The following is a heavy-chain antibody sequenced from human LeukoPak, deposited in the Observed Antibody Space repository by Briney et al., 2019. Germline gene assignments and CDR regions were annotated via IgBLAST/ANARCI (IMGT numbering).Heavy chain of an antibody. CDR2: INNNGNVN. D-gene: IGHD3-16*01. CDR3: ARGGGLDV. J-gene: IGHJ6*02. CDR1: GFTFSSYW. Sequence: GGSLRLSCAASGFTFSSYWMNWARQAPGKGLEWVASINNNGNVNYYVDSVKGRFTISRDNAKNSLYLQMSNLRAEDTAVYFCARGGGLDVWGQGATVTVSS. V-gene: IGHV3-7*03.